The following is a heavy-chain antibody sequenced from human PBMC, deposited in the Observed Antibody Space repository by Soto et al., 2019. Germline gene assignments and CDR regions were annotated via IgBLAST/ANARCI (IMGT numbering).Heavy chain of an antibody. Sequence: QVQLQESGPGLVMPSGTLSLTCAVSGASISSNDWWNWVRQPPGKGLEWIGEIYHGGTTIYNPSLNSRVIIPIDESKNHCSLKLTSVTAADTAVYYCARDFLAPKDAWAFDYWGQGILVTVSS. J-gene: IGHJ4*02. V-gene: IGHV4-4*02. CDR2: IYHGGTT. CDR3: ARDFLAPKDAWAFDY. CDR1: GASISSNDW. D-gene: IGHD3-3*01.